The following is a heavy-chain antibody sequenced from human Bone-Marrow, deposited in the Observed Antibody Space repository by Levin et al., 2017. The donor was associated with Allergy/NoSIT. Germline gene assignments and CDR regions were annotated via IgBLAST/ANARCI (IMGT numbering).Heavy chain of an antibody. D-gene: IGHD6-13*01. Sequence: SQTLSLTCAISGDSVSSTSAVWHWIRQSPSRGLEWLGRTYYTSKWYYDSALSVKSRITINPDTSKNQFSLQLNSVTPEDTAVYFCARTHASAAGTAFDYWGRGTLVTVSS. CDR1: GDSVSSTSAV. J-gene: IGHJ4*02. CDR3: ARTHASAAGTAFDY. CDR2: TYYTSKWYY. V-gene: IGHV6-1*01.